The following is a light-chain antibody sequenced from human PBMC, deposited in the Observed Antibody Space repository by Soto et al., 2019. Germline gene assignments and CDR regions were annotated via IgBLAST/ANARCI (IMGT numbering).Light chain of an antibody. V-gene: IGKV3-11*01. CDR1: PSVSNS. CDR3: QQYNNWPIT. J-gene: IGKJ5*01. CDR2: DAS. Sequence: ESVLTQSPATLSLSPGERATLSCRASPSVSNSLAWYQHKPGQAPRLLIYDASNRATGVPTRFSGSGSGTDFTLTISSLEPEDFAVYYCQQYNNWPITFGQGTRLEIK.